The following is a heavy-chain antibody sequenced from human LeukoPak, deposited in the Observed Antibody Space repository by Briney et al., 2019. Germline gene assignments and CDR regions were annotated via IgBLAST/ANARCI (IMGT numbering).Heavy chain of an antibody. CDR1: GGSISSYY. V-gene: IGHV4-4*07. Sequence: PSETLSLTCTVSGGSISSYYWSWFRQPAGKGLESIGRIYTSGSTNYNPSLKSRVTMSVDTSKNQFSLKLSSVTAADTAVYYCARVIPHYGDPSWGYYMNVWGKGTTVTVSS. J-gene: IGHJ6*03. D-gene: IGHD4-17*01. CDR3: ARVIPHYGDPSWGYYMNV. CDR2: IYTSGST.